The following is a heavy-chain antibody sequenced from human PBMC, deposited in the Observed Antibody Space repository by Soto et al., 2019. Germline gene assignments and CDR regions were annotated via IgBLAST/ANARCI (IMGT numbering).Heavy chain of an antibody. CDR2: IFPGDSDT. CDR3: ARQVRYYDSSGDGYYYYGMDV. D-gene: IGHD3-22*01. V-gene: IGHV5-51*01. Sequence: PGESLKISCKGSGYNFKNYWIGWVRQMPGKGLEWMGIIFPGDSDTKYSPSFQGQVTISADKSIGTAYLQWSSLKASDTAMYYCARQVRYYDSSGDGYYYYGMDVWGQGTTVTVSS. CDR1: GYNFKNYW. J-gene: IGHJ6*02.